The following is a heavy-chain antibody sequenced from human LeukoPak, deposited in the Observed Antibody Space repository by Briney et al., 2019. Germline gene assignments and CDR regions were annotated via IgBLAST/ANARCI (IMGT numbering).Heavy chain of an antibody. Sequence: GGSLRLSCAASGFTSSSYAMHWVRQAPGKGLEWVAVISYDGSNKYYADSVKGRFTISRDNSKNTLYLQMNSLRAEDTAVYYCARGRDYYGSGSYLGYWGQGTLVTVSS. CDR3: ARGRDYYGSGSYLGY. J-gene: IGHJ4*02. D-gene: IGHD3-10*01. CDR2: ISYDGSNK. V-gene: IGHV3-30-3*01. CDR1: GFTSSSYA.